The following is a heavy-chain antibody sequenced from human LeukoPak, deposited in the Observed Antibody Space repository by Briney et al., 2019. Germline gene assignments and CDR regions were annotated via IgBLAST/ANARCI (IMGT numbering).Heavy chain of an antibody. D-gene: IGHD6-13*01. CDR2: INPSGGST. J-gene: IGHJ5*02. V-gene: IGHV1-46*01. Sequence: GASVKVSCKASGYTFTSYYMHWVRQAPGQGLEWMGIINPSGGSTSYAQKFQGRVTMTRDMSTSTVYMELSSLRSEDTAVYYCARDGIVAAGQEVFDPWGQGTLVTVSS. CDR3: ARDGIVAAGQEVFDP. CDR1: GYTFTSYY.